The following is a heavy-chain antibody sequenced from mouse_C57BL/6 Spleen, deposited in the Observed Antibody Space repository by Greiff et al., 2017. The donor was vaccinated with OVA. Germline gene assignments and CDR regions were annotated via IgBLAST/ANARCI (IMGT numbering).Heavy chain of an antibody. D-gene: IGHD1-1*01. CDR2: FYPGSGSV. Sequence: QVQLQQSGAELVKPGASVKLSCKASGYTFTEYTIHWVKQRSGQGLGWIGWFYPGSGSVKYNEKFKDKATLTADKSSSTVYMELSRLTSEDSAVYFCARHEDYYGSSYWYFDVWGTGTTVTVSS. J-gene: IGHJ1*03. V-gene: IGHV1-62-2*01. CDR1: GYTFTEYT. CDR3: ARHEDYYGSSYWYFDV.